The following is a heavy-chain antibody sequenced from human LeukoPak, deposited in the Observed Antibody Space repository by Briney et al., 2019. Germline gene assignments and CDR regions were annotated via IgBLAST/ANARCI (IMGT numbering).Heavy chain of an antibody. Sequence: PGGSLRLSCAASGFTFSGYWMSWVRQAPGKGLEWVANIKQDGSEKYYVDSVKGRFTISRDNAKNSLYLQMNSLRAEDTAVYYCARRGYYFDYWGQGTLVTVSS. CDR3: ARRGYYFDY. CDR1: GFTFSGYW. CDR2: IKQDGSEK. V-gene: IGHV3-7*01. J-gene: IGHJ4*02.